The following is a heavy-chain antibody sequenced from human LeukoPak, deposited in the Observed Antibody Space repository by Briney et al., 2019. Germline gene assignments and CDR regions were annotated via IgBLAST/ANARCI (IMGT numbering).Heavy chain of an antibody. CDR1: GFTYSSYD. CDR3: ARGTKD. V-gene: IGHV3-48*03. CDR2: ISSSGSTI. D-gene: IGHD2-8*01. Sequence: GRSLSPSCAASGFTYSSYDMNGVGQAPGMGLEFVSYISSSGSTIQYEDTVKGRITNARDNAQNSLYMQMNSLRGEDTGVYYCARGTKDWGQGTLVTVSS. J-gene: IGHJ4*02.